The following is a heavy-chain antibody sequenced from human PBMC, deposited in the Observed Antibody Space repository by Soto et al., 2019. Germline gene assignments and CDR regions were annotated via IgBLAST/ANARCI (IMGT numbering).Heavy chain of an antibody. V-gene: IGHV3-48*03. D-gene: IGHD3-16*02. CDR3: ARSSGGVFGIIIEGSNWLAP. CDR2: IGTSGRTI. Sequence: PGGSLRLSCAVSGFTFSNYEMNWVRQAPGKGLEWVSYIGTSGRTIYYADSVRGRFTISRDNAKNSLYLQMNSLRAEDTAVYYCARSSGGVFGIIIEGSNWLAPWGQGSLVTVSS. J-gene: IGHJ5*02. CDR1: GFTFSNYE.